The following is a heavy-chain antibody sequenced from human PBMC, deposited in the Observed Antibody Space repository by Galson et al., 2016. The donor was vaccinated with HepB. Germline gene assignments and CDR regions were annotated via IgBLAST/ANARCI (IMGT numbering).Heavy chain of an antibody. CDR1: GVTFSNYW. J-gene: IGHJ3*01. Sequence: SLRLSCAASGVTFSNYWINWIRQAPGKGLLWVSRVYSDGRMSTHADSVKGRFPISRDSAKTTFYLQMNSLRVDDTAVYYCAREGPYYYDGSGHFDAFDVWGQGTMVTV. D-gene: IGHD3-22*01. CDR3: AREGPYYYDGSGHFDAFDV. CDR2: VYSDGRMS. V-gene: IGHV3-74*01.